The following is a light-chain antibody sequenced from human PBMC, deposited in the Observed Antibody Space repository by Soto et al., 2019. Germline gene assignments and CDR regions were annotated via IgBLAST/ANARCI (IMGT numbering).Light chain of an antibody. CDR3: QQRSNWPIT. CDR2: GAS. V-gene: IGKV3D-20*02. J-gene: IGKJ5*01. Sequence: ESVFTRSPGTLSLTPGERATLSGRGSQSVSSSYLAWYQQKPGQAPRLLIYGASSRATGIPDRFSGSGSGTDFTLTISSLEPEDFAVYYCQQRSNWPITFGQGTRRELK. CDR1: QSVSSSY.